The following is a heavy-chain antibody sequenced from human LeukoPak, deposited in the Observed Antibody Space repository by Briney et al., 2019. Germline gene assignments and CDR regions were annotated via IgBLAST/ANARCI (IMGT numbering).Heavy chain of an antibody. CDR1: GGSIISYY. CDR2: IYYSGST. CDR3: AGGVVAALDFDY. D-gene: IGHD2-15*01. Sequence: SETLSLTCTVSGGSIISYYWSWIRQPPGKGLEWVGYIYYSGSTNYNPSLKSRVTISLDTSKNQFSLKLSSVTAAGTALYYCAGGVVAALDFDYWGRGTLVTVSS. V-gene: IGHV4-59*01. J-gene: IGHJ4*02.